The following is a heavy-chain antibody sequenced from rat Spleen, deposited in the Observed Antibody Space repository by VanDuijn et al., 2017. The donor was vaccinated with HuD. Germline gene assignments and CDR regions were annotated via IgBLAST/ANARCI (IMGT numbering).Heavy chain of an antibody. J-gene: IGHJ3*01. V-gene: IGHV5-31*01. Sequence: EVQLVESGGGLVQPGRSLKLSCVASGFTFNNYWMTWIRQAPGKGLEWVASITNTGASTYYGDSVKGRFTISRDNAKSTLYLQMNSLRSENTATYYCARHRGMEGIGNWFTYWGQGTLVTVSS. CDR1: GFTFNNYW. CDR2: ITNTGAST. D-gene: IGHD1-11*01. CDR3: ARHRGMEGIGNWFTY.